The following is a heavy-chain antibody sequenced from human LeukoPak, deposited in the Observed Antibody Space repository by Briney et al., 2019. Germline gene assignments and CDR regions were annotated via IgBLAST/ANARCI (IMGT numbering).Heavy chain of an antibody. J-gene: IGHJ4*02. CDR2: ISYDGSNK. CDR1: GFTFSSYA. V-gene: IGHV3-30*01. CDR3: ARDPLGGYYFDY. Sequence: QAGGSLRLSCAASGFTFSSYAMHWVRQAPGKGLEWVAVISYDGSNKYYADSVKGRFTISRDNSKNTLYLQMNSLRAEDTAVYYCARDPLGGYYFDYWDQGTLVTVSS. D-gene: IGHD3-16*01.